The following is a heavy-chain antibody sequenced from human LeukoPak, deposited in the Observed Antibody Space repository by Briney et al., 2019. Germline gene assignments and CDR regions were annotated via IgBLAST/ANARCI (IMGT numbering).Heavy chain of an antibody. J-gene: IGHJ4*02. CDR1: GGTFSSYA. D-gene: IGHD6-19*01. V-gene: IGHV1-69*05. CDR3: AREVAGEAGD. Sequence: SVKVSCKASGGTFSSYAISWVQQAPGQGLEWMGRIIPIFGTANYAQKFQGRVTITTDESTSTAYMELSSLRSEDTAVYYCAREVAGEAGDWGQGTLVTVSS. CDR2: IIPIFGTA.